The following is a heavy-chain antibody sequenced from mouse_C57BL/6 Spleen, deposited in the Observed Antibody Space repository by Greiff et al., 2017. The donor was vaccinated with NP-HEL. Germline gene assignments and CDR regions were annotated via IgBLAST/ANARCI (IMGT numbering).Heavy chain of an antibody. CDR1: GYTFTSYG. CDR3: ARSNWDAGSNYFEC. CDR2: IYPRSGNT. D-gene: IGHD4-1*01. J-gene: IGHJ2*01. V-gene: IGHV1-81*01. Sequence: QVQLQQSGAELARPGASVKLSCKASGYTFTSYGISWVKQRTGQGLEWIGEIYPRSGNTYYNEKFKGKATLTAAKSSTTAYMELRSLTSEDSAVYFCARSNWDAGSNYFECWGKATTLSVSS.